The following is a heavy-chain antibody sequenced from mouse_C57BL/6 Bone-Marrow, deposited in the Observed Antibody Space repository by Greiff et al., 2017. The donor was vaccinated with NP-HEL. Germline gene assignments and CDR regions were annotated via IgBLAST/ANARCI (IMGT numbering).Heavy chain of an antibody. Sequence: EVHLVESGGGLVQPGGSLKLSCAASGFTFSSYGMSWVRQTPDKRLEWVATISSGGSYTYYPDSVKGRFTISRDNAKNTLYLQMSSLKSEDTAMYYCARRSNLYAMDYWGQGTSVTVSS. J-gene: IGHJ4*01. CDR3: ARRSNLYAMDY. V-gene: IGHV5-6*03. D-gene: IGHD2-5*01. CDR1: GFTFSSYG. CDR2: ISSGGSYT.